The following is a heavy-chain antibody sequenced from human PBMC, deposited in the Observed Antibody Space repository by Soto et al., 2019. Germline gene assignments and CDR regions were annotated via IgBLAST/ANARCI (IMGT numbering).Heavy chain of an antibody. CDR3: ARGRSSVPDRRGIGYYGLDV. CDR2: INHSGIT. J-gene: IGHJ6*02. CDR1: GGSFSGYY. V-gene: IGHV4-34*01. D-gene: IGHD3-3*01. Sequence: QVQLQQWGAGLLKPSETLSLTCVVNGGSFSGYYWSWVRQPPGKGLEWIGEINHSGITDSSPSLKSRVTTSVDASRSEFSLNLTSVTAADTAVYYCARGRSSVPDRRGIGYYGLDVWGQGTTVTVS.